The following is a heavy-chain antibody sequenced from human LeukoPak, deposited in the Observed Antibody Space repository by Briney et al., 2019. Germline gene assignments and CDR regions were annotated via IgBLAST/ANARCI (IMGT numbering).Heavy chain of an antibody. Sequence: GGSLRLSRAASGFTFSSYAMHWVRQAPGKGLEWVAVISYDGSNKYYADSVKGRFTISRDNSKNTLYLQMNSLRAEDTAVYYCATSLWFGELAYYFDYWGQGTLVTVSS. D-gene: IGHD3-10*01. CDR3: ATSLWFGELAYYFDY. V-gene: IGHV3-30-3*01. CDR2: ISYDGSNK. CDR1: GFTFSSYA. J-gene: IGHJ4*02.